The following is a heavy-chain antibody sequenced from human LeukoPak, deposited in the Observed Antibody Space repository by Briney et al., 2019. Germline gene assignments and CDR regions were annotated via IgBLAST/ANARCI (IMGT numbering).Heavy chain of an antibody. Sequence: PGGSLRLSCAASGFTFSSYGMHWVRQAPGKGLEWVAVISYDGSNKYYADSVKGRFTISRDNSKNTLYLQMNSLRAEDTAVYYCARDSTLPTSHYYFDYWGQGTLVTVST. CDR2: ISYDGSNK. CDR3: ARDSTLPTSHYYFDY. J-gene: IGHJ4*02. D-gene: IGHD3-16*01. V-gene: IGHV3-30*03. CDR1: GFTFSSYG.